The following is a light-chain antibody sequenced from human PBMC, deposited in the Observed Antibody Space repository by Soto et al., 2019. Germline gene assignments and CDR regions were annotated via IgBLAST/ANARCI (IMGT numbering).Light chain of an antibody. J-gene: IGKJ4*01. Sequence: EIVLTQSPATLSLSPGERGTLSCRASQSVGRSLAWYQQKPGQAPRLLIFDASNRATGIPARFSASGSGTDFTLTISSLEPEDFAVYYCQQRSNWPRGFTFCGGTKVEI. CDR1: QSVGRS. CDR2: DAS. V-gene: IGKV3-11*01. CDR3: QQRSNWPRGFT.